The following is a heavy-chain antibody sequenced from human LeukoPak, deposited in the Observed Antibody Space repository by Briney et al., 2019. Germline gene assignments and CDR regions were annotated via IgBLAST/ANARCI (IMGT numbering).Heavy chain of an antibody. V-gene: IGHV3-23*01. Sequence: GGSLRLSCAASGFTFSSYAMSWVRQAPGKGLEWVSAISGSGGSTYYADSVKGRFTISRDNSKNTLFLQMNSLRAEDTAVYSCAKGGVGSAYYYYMDVWGKGTTVTVSS. J-gene: IGHJ6*03. CDR2: ISGSGGST. CDR3: AKGGVGSAYYYYMDV. CDR1: GFTFSSYA. D-gene: IGHD2-8*01.